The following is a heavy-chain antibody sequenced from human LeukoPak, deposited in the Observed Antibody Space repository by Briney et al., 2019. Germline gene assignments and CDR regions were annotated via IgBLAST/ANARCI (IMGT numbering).Heavy chain of an antibody. D-gene: IGHD3-3*01. CDR3: ARGFWSGYYNSNWFDP. J-gene: IGHJ5*02. V-gene: IGHV4-30-2*06. Sequence: PSQTLSLTCTISGGSVNSGGYYWSWIRQSPGTGLEWIGYIYHSGSTNYNPSLKSRVTISVDRFKNHFSLKLKSVTAADTAVYYCARGFWSGYYNSNWFDPWGQGTLVTVSS. CDR2: IYHSGST. CDR1: GGSVNSGGYY.